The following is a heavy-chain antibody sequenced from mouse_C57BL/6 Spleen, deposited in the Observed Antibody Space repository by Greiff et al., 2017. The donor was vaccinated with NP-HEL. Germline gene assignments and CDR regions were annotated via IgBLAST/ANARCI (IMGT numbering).Heavy chain of an antibody. D-gene: IGHD1-1*01. Sequence: EVQLQQSGPELVKPGASVKMSCKASGYTFTDYNMHWVKQSHGKSLEWIGYINPNNGGTSYNQKFKGKATLTVNKSSSTAYMELRSLTSEDSAVYYCAREGITTVVEDFDVWGTGTTVTVSS. J-gene: IGHJ1*03. CDR2: INPNNGGT. CDR1: GYTFTDYN. V-gene: IGHV1-22*01. CDR3: AREGITTVVEDFDV.